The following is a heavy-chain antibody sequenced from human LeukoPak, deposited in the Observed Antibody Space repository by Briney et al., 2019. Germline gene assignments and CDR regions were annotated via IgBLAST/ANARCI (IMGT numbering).Heavy chain of an antibody. D-gene: IGHD2-2*02. J-gene: IGHJ5*02. CDR1: GYTFTSYG. CDR3: ARDRVVPAAIPVGWFDP. Sequence: ASVKVSCKASGYTFTSYGISWVRQAPGQGLEWMGWISAYNGNTNYAQKLQGRVTMTTDTSTSTAYMELRSLRSDDTAVYYCARDRVVPAAIPVGWFDPWGQGTLVTVSS. CDR2: ISAYNGNT. V-gene: IGHV1-18*01.